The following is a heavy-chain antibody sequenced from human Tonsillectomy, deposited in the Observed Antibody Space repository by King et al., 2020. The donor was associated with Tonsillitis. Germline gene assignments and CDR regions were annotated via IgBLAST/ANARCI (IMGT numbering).Heavy chain of an antibody. J-gene: IGHJ4*02. V-gene: IGHV1-2*02. D-gene: IGHD3-22*01. CDR3: ARAFPYYDSSGCLY. Sequence: VQLVESGAEVKKPGASVKVSCKASGYTFTGYYMHWVRQAPGQGLEWMGWINPNSGGKNYAQKFQGRVTMTRDTSISTAYMELSRLRSDDTAVYYCARAFPYYDSSGCLYWGQGTLVTVSS. CDR2: INPNSGGK. CDR1: GYTFTGYY.